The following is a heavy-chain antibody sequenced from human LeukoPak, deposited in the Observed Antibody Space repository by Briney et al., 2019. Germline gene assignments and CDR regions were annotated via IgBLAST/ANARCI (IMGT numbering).Heavy chain of an antibody. V-gene: IGHV4-4*07. CDR1: GGSISNYY. CDR3: ASGSSGYDL. J-gene: IGHJ4*02. CDR2: IYSSGTT. D-gene: IGHD5-12*01. Sequence: SETLSLTCTVSGGSISNYYWSWIRQPAGKGLVWIGRIYSSGTTIYNPSLKSRVTMSVDTSKNQFSLKLSSVTAADTAVYFCASGSSGYDLWGQGTLVSVPS.